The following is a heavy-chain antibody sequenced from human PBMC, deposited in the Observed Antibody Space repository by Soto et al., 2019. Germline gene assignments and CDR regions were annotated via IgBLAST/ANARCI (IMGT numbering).Heavy chain of an antibody. Sequence: ASVKVSCKASGYTFTHYAIHWVRQAPGQSLEWMGWINAENGYTKYSQKFQGRVTITRDTSASTAYMELSGLRSNDTGLHYCIRGNEPRVWLVPRGPATLVTVSS. V-gene: IGHV1-3*01. J-gene: IGHJ5*02. CDR2: INAENGYT. CDR3: IRGNEPRVWLVP. D-gene: IGHD3-10*01. CDR1: GYTFTHYA.